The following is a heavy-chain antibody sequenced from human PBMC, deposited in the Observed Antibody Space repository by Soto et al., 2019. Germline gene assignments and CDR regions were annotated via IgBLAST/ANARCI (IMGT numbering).Heavy chain of an antibody. D-gene: IGHD3-9*01. CDR1: GGSISSGDYY. CDR2: IYYSGST. J-gene: IGHJ4*02. CDR3: ARDPIKFYDILTGPD. V-gene: IGHV4-30-4*01. Sequence: SETLSLTCTVSGGSISSGDYYWSWIRQPPGKGLEWIGYIYYSGSTYYNPSLKSRVTISVDTSKNQFSLKLSSVTAADTAVYYCARDPIKFYDILTGPDWGQGTLVTVSS.